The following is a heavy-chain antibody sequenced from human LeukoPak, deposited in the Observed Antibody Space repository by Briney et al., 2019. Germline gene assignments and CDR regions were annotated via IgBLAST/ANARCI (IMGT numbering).Heavy chain of an antibody. CDR2: INHSGST. J-gene: IGHJ4*02. D-gene: IGHD3-16*02. CDR3: ARGGPYDYVWGSYRYPFDY. Sequence: SETLSLTCAVYGGSFSGYYWSWIRQPPGKGLEWIGEINHSGSTNYNPSLKSRVTISVDTSKNQFSLKLSSVTAADTAVYYCARGGPYDYVWGSYRYPFDYWGRGTLVTASS. CDR1: GGSFSGYY. V-gene: IGHV4-34*01.